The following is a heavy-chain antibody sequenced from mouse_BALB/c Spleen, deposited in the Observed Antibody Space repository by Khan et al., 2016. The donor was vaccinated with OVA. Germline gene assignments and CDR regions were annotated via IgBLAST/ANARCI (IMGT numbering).Heavy chain of an antibody. CDR1: GYTFTSYW. D-gene: IGHD2-1*01. Sequence: VQLKESGTVLARPGASVKMSCKASGYTFTSYWMHWVKQRPGQGLEWISAIYPGNSDTNYNQKFKGKAKLTAVTSTSTAYLELNSLTNEDSAVSYCTRNGFGNYESWDYWGQGTTLTVSS. J-gene: IGHJ2*01. CDR2: IYPGNSDT. V-gene: IGHV1-5*01. CDR3: TRNGFGNYESWDY.